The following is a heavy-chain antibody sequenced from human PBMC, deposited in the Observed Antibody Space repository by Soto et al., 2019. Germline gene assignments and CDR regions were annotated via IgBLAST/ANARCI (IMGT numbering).Heavy chain of an antibody. J-gene: IGHJ6*02. CDR2: IKSKTDGGTT. V-gene: IGHV3-15*07. Sequence: EVQLVESGGGLVKPGGSLRLSCAASGFTFTNAWMNWVRQAPGKGLEWVGRIKSKTDGGTTDYAAPVKGRFTISRDDSKTTLYLQMNSLKTDDTALYYCTTDRFHYYDMDVWGQGTTVTVSS. CDR1: GFTFTNAW. D-gene: IGHD3-10*01. CDR3: TTDRFHYYDMDV.